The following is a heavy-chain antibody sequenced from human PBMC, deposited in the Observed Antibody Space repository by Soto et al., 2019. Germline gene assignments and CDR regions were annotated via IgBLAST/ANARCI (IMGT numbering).Heavy chain of an antibody. CDR1: GGTFSSYA. J-gene: IGHJ6*02. Sequence: GASVKVSCKASGGTFSSYAISWVRQAPGQGLEWMGGIIPIFGTANYAQKFQGRVTITADESTSTAYMELSSLRSEDTAVYYCARDHELRNNKRTTYYYGMDVWGQGTTVT. D-gene: IGHD2-15*01. CDR2: IIPIFGTA. CDR3: ARDHELRNNKRTTYYYGMDV. V-gene: IGHV1-69*13.